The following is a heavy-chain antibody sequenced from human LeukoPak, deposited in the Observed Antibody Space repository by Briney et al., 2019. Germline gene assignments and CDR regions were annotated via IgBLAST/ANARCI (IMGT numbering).Heavy chain of an antibody. CDR3: ARGSSSSWNRVGPPDY. D-gene: IGHD6-13*01. V-gene: IGHV4-59*01. CDR1: GGSISSYY. CDR2: IYYSGST. Sequence: PSETLSLTCTVSGGSISSYYWSWIRQLPGKGLEWIGYIYYSGSTNYNPSLKSRVTISVDTSKNQFSLKLSSVTAADTAVYYCARGSSSSWNRVGPPDYWGQGTLVTVSS. J-gene: IGHJ4*02.